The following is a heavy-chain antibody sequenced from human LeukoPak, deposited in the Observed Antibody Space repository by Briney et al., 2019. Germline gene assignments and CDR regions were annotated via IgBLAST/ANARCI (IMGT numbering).Heavy chain of an antibody. Sequence: ASVKVSCKASGYTFTGYYMHWVRQAPGQGLEWMGWINPNSGGTNYAQKFQGRVTMTRDTSISTAYMELSRLRSDVTAVYYCARDQPYYYGSGSSSHSDYWGQGTLVTVSS. D-gene: IGHD3-10*01. CDR1: GYTFTGYY. J-gene: IGHJ4*02. V-gene: IGHV1-2*02. CDR2: INPNSGGT. CDR3: ARDQPYYYGSGSSSHSDY.